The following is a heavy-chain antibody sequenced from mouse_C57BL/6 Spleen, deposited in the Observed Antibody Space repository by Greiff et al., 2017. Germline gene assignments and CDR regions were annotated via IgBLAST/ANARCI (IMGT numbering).Heavy chain of an antibody. J-gene: IGHJ2*01. V-gene: IGHV5-17*01. CDR3: ASFYS. CDR2: ISSGSSTI. CDR1: GFTFSDYG. Sequence: EVKVVESGGGLVKPGGSLKLSCAASGFTFSDYGMHWVRQAPEKGLEWVAYISSGSSTIYYADTVKGRFTITRDNAQNTLFLQMTSLRSEDTAMYYCASFYSWGQGTTLTVSS.